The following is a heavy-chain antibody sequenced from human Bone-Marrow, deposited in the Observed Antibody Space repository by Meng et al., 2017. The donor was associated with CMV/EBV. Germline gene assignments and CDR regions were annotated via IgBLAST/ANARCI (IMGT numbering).Heavy chain of an antibody. D-gene: IGHD3-22*01. V-gene: IGHV4-30-4*08. CDR3: AAGPGDSSGDNWFDP. Sequence: QVQLQVSGPGLVKPSQTLFLTCTVSGGSISSGDYYWSWIRQPPGKGLEWIGYIYYSGSTYYNPSLKSRVTISVDTSKNQFSLKLSSVTAADTAVYYCAAGPGDSSGDNWFDPWGQGTMVTVSS. J-gene: IGHJ5*02. CDR1: GGSISSGDYY. CDR2: IYYSGST.